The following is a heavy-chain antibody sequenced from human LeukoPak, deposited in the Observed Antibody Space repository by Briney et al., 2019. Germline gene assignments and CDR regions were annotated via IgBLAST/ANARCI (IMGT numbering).Heavy chain of an antibody. Sequence: ASVKVSCKASGYTFTSYGISWVRQATGQGLEWMGWMNPNSGNTGYAQKFQGRVTMTRNTSISTAYMELSSLRSEDTAVYYCARGHTLTVSFDYWGQGTLVTVSS. CDR1: GYTFTSYG. CDR3: ARGHTLTVSFDY. V-gene: IGHV1-8*02. CDR2: MNPNSGNT. J-gene: IGHJ4*02. D-gene: IGHD4-11*01.